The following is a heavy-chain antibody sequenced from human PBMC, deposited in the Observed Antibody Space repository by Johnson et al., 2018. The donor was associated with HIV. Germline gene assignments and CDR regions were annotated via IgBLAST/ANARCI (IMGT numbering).Heavy chain of an antibody. Sequence: QMLLVESGGGLVQPGGSLRLSCAASGFTVSSNYMSWVRQAPGKGLEWVSYISRSGSTIYYADSVKGRITISRDNAKKSLYLQMNSLRAEDTAVYYCAIAPYSSSWYRDAFDIWGQGTMVTVSS. D-gene: IGHD6-13*01. J-gene: IGHJ3*02. V-gene: IGHV3-11*04. CDR1: GFTVSSNY. CDR2: ISRSGSTI. CDR3: AIAPYSSSWYRDAFDI.